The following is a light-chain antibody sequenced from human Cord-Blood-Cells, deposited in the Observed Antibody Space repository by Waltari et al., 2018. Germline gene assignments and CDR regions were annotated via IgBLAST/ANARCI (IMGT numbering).Light chain of an antibody. CDR2: AAS. Sequence: IQLTQSPSSLSASVGDRVTITCRASQGISSYLAWSQQKPGKAPKLLIYAASTLQSGVPSRFSGSGSGTDFTLTISSLQPEDFATYYCQQLNSYPTFGPGTKVDIK. J-gene: IGKJ3*01. CDR1: QGISSY. V-gene: IGKV1-9*01. CDR3: QQLNSYPT.